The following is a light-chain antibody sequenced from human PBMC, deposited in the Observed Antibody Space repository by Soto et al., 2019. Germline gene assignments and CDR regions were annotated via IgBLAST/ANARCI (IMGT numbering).Light chain of an antibody. CDR2: EVT. V-gene: IGLV2-23*02. CDR3: CSSAGGGTYV. Sequence: QSVLTQAASVSGSPGQSIAISCTSTSSDVGSYDLVSWYQQHPGKAPKLMIYEVTKRPSGVSSRFSGSKSGNTASLTISGLQAEDDADYYCCSSAGGGTYVFGTGTKVTV. CDR1: SSDVGSYDL. J-gene: IGLJ1*01.